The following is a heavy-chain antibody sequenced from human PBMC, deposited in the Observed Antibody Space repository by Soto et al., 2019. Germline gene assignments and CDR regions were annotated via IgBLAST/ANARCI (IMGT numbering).Heavy chain of an antibody. V-gene: IGHV3-74*01. CDR1: GFTFRNYW. D-gene: IGHD4-17*01. CDR2: INPYGSST. CDR3: ARDVGERYDYCGMDV. J-gene: IGHJ6*02. Sequence: EVQLVESGGGLVQPGGSLRLSCVASGFTFRNYWMYWVRQGPGKGPVCVSRINPYGSSTNYADSVRGRFTISRDDAKNTLYLEMDSLRAEDTATYYCARDVGERYDYCGMDVWGQGTTASVSS.